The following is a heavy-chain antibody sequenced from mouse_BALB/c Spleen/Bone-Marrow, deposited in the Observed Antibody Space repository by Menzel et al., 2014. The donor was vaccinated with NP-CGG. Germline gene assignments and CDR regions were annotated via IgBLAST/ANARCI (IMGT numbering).Heavy chain of an antibody. Sequence: QVHVKQSGAELARPGASVKMSCRASGYTFTTYTMHWVKRRPGQGLEWIGYINPSSGYTYYNQKFKDKATLTADKSSSAAYLQLSSLTSEDSAVYYCARVYGNYDAMDYWGQGTSVTVSS. CDR2: INPSSGYT. J-gene: IGHJ4*01. CDR1: GYTFTTYT. CDR3: ARVYGNYDAMDY. V-gene: IGHV1-4*01. D-gene: IGHD2-1*01.